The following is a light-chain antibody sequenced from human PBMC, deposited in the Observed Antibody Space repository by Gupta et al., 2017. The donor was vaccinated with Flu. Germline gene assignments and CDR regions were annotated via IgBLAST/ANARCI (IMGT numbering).Light chain of an antibody. CDR2: SNN. V-gene: IGLV1-44*01. CDR1: SSNIGSNT. Sequence: SVLTQPPSASGPPGQRFTISCSGSSSNIGSNTVNWYQQLPGTAPKLLIYSNNQRPSGVPDGFSGSKSGTSASLAISGLQSEDEADYYCAAWDDSLNGWVFGGGTKLTVL. CDR3: AAWDDSLNGWV. J-gene: IGLJ3*02.